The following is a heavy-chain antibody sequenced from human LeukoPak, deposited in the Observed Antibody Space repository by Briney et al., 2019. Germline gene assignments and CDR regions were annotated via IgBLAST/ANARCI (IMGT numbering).Heavy chain of an antibody. D-gene: IGHD6-13*01. CDR1: GYTFTSYD. CDR2: MNPNSGNT. CDR3: ARSRLAAAGTRHYYYYMDV. J-gene: IGHJ6*03. Sequence: GASVKVSCKASGYTFTSYDINWVRQAPGQGLEWMGWMNPNSGNTGYAQKFQGRVTMTRNTSISTAYMELSSLRSEDTAVYYCARSRLAAAGTRHYYYYMDVWGKGTTVTISS. V-gene: IGHV1-8*01.